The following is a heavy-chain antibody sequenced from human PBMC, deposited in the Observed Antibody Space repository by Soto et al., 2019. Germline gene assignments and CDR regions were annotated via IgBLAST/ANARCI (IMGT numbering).Heavy chain of an antibody. V-gene: IGHV1-24*01. CDR1: GYTLTELA. CDR3: TAGIRGYNYGFSDY. Sequence: EASVKVSCKVSGYTLTELAMHWVRQAPGKGLEWMGRFDPEDGETIYAQKFQGRATMTEDTSTDTASMELSSLGSEDTAVYYCTAGIRGYNYGFSDYWGQGTLVTVSS. D-gene: IGHD5-18*01. CDR2: FDPEDGET. J-gene: IGHJ4*02.